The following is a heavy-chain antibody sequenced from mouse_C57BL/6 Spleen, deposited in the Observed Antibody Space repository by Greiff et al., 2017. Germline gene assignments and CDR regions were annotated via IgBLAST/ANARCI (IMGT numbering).Heavy chain of an antibody. D-gene: IGHD1-1*01. Sequence: QVQLQQSGPELVKPGASVKISCKASGYAFSSSWMNWVKQRPGKGLEWIGRIYPGDGDTNYNGKFKGKATLTADKSSSTAYMQLSSLTSEDSAVYFCARSTTVVADYAMDYWGQGTSVTVSS. CDR2: IYPGDGDT. CDR3: ARSTTVVADYAMDY. V-gene: IGHV1-82*01. CDR1: GYAFSSSW. J-gene: IGHJ4*01.